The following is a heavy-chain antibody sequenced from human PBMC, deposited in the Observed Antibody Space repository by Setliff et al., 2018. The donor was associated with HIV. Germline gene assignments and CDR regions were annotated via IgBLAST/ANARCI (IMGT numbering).Heavy chain of an antibody. CDR3: ARVRSVGYSRAWYAPGAY. Sequence: ASVKVSCKASGYTLAGYFMHWVRQAPGQGLEWMGWINPNSGGTNYAQKFQGRVTMTRDTSISTAYLDLSRLLSDDTAVYYCARVRSVGYSRAWYAPGAYWGRGTLVTVSS. V-gene: IGHV1-2*02. D-gene: IGHD6-19*01. J-gene: IGHJ4*02. CDR1: GYTLAGYF. CDR2: INPNSGGT.